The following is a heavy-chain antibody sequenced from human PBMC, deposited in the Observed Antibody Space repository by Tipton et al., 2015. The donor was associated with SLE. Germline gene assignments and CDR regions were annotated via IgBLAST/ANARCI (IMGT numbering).Heavy chain of an antibody. D-gene: IGHD1-26*01. CDR3: ARSSGSFRLGEFDF. CDR1: GFTFSNYE. V-gene: IGHV3-30*03. Sequence: SLRLSCAASGFTFSNYEMNWVRQAPGKGLEWVAVMSYDGNKKYYLDSVKGRFTISRDNSKNTLYLQMNSLRPEDTAVYYCARSSGSFRLGEFDFWGQGTLVTVSS. J-gene: IGHJ4*02. CDR2: MSYDGNKK.